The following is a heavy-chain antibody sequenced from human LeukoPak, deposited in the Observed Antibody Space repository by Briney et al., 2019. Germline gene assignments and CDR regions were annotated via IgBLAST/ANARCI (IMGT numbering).Heavy chain of an antibody. D-gene: IGHD5-24*01. CDR3: ARDQDGYNLIPPYYMDV. V-gene: IGHV3-11*01. J-gene: IGHJ6*03. Sequence: PGGSLRLSCAASGFTFSDYYMSWIRQAPGKGPEWVSYISSSGSTIYYADSVKGRFTISRDNAKNSLYLQMNSLGAEDTAVYYCARDQDGYNLIPPYYMDVWGKGTTVTVSS. CDR1: GFTFSDYY. CDR2: ISSSGSTI.